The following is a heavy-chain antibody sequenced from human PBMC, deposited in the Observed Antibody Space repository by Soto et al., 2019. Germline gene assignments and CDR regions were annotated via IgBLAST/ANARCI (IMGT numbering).Heavy chain of an antibody. CDR3: AREWSITMVRGVSYWFDP. D-gene: IGHD3-10*01. V-gene: IGHV1-46*03. CDR2: INPSGGST. CDR1: GYTFTSYY. Sequence: QVQLVQSGADVKKPGASVQVSCKASGYTFTSYYMHWVRQDPGQGLEWMGIINPSGGSTSYAQKFQGRVTMTRDTSTSTVYKELSSLRSEDTAVYYCAREWSITMVRGVSYWFDPWGQGTLVTVSS. J-gene: IGHJ5*02.